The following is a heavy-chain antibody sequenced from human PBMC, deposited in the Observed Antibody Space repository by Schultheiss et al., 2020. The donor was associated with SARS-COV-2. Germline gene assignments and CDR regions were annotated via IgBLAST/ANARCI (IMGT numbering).Heavy chain of an antibody. CDR2: ISGSGGSS. J-gene: IGHJ4*02. CDR3: TTPSGSYDY. CDR1: GFTFSSYG. D-gene: IGHD1-26*01. V-gene: IGHV3-23*01. Sequence: GGSLRLSCAASGFTFSSYGMHWVRQAPGKGLEWVSAISGSGGSSYYAAPVKGRFTISRDDSKNTLYLQMNSLKTEDTAVYYCTTPSGSYDYWGQGTLVTVSS.